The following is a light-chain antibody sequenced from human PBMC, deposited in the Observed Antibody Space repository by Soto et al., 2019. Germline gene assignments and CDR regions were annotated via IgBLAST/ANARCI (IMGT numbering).Light chain of an antibody. CDR2: DTC. V-gene: IGKV3-11*01. Sequence: EIVLTQSPATLSLSPGERATLSSRASQSVSNYLAWYQQKPGQAPRLLIYDTCNRATGIPARFSGSGSGTDFTLTISSLEPEDFAVYYCQQRSNWPRTFGQGTKLEI. CDR1: QSVSNY. J-gene: IGKJ2*01. CDR3: QQRSNWPRT.